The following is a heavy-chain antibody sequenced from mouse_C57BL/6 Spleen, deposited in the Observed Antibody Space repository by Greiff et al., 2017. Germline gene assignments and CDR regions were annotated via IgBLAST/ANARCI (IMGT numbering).Heavy chain of an antibody. CDR1: GYTFTDYY. J-gene: IGHJ1*03. CDR3: ARRFYYGSSYDWYFDV. V-gene: IGHV1-75*01. CDR2: IFPGSGST. D-gene: IGHD1-1*01. Sequence: VQLQQSGPELVKPGASVKISCKASGYTFTDYYINWVKQRPGQGLEWIGWIFPGSGSTYYNEKFKGKATLTVDKSSSTAYMLLSSLTSEDSAVYFCARRFYYGSSYDWYFDVWGTGTTVTVSS.